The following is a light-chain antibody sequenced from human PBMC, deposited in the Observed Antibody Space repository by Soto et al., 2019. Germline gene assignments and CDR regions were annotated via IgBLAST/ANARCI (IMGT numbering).Light chain of an antibody. CDR3: ASWDDNLSGVV. CDR1: SSNIGRDF. Sequence: QSVLTQPPSASGTPGQRVTISCSGSSSNIGRDFVYWYQQVPGTAPKPLIYSDNQRYSGVPDRFSGSKSGTSASLTISGLPSEDEADYYCASWDDNLSGVVFGGGTKVTVL. J-gene: IGLJ2*01. CDR2: SDN. V-gene: IGLV1-47*02.